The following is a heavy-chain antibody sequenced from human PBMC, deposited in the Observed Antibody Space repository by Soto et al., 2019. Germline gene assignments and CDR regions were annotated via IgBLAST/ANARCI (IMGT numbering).Heavy chain of an antibody. D-gene: IGHD2-2*03. Sequence: VLLLESGGGFVQPGGSVRLSCAAPQFTFGGLGLSWVRQSPGRGLEWVATISRDEDNTHYADSVNGRFTISKDRSTNPLHLHLASLRAEDTGMYYCVSWMSAHFDYWGGGKLVSFSS. CDR3: VSWMSAHFDY. CDR2: ISRDEDNT. CDR1: QFTFGGLG. J-gene: IGHJ4*02. V-gene: IGHV3-23*01.